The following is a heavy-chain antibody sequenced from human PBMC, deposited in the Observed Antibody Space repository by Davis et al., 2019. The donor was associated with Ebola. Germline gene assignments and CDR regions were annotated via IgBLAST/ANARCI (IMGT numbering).Heavy chain of an antibody. D-gene: IGHD3-3*01. CDR1: RYTFTSYP. CDR2: INAGNGNT. J-gene: IGHJ5*02. Sequence: AASVKVSCKASRYTFTSYPMHWVRQAPGQRLEWMGWINAGNGNTKYSQKFQGRVTLTRDTSANTAYMELSSLRSEDTAVYYCARDRRDYDFWSAAPTVGFDPWGQGTLVTVSS. CDR3: ARDRRDYDFWSAAPTVGFDP. V-gene: IGHV1-3*01.